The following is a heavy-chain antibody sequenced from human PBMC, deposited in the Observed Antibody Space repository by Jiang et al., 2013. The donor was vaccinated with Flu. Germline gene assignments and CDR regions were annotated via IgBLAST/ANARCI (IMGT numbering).Heavy chain of an antibody. J-gene: IGHJ3*01. V-gene: IGHV1-18*01. Sequence: GAEVKKPGASVKVSCKASGCSFGIYGINWVRQAPGQGLEWMGWISTYNGNTNYAQKVRGRVSMTTDTSTSTAYMELRSLRSDDTAVYYCARDNLAGLWPHAFDLGPRDNGHRLF. D-gene: IGHD2-21*01. CDR2: ISTYNGNT. CDR1: GCSFGIYG. CDR3: ARDNLAGLWPHAFD.